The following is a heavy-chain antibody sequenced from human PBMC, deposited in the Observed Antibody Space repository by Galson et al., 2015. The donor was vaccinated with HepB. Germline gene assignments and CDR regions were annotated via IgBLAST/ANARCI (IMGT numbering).Heavy chain of an antibody. CDR3: ARVLHGDYYFDY. D-gene: IGHD4-17*01. V-gene: IGHV5-10-1*01. Sequence: QSGAEVKKPGESLRISCKGSGYNFTSYWISWVRQMPGKGLEWMGRIDPSDSYTNYSPSFQGHVTISADKSISTAYLQWSSLKASDTAMYYCARVLHGDYYFDYWGQGTLVTVSS. CDR1: GYNFTSYW. CDR2: IDPSDSYT. J-gene: IGHJ4*02.